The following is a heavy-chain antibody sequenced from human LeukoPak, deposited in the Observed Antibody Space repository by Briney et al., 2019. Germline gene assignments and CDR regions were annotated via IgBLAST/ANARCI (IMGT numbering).Heavy chain of an antibody. V-gene: IGHV1-2*02. Sequence: ASVKVSCKASGYTFTGYYMHWVRQAPGQGLEWMGWINPNSGGTNYAQKFQGRVTMTRDTSISTAYMELSRLRSDDTAVYYCARLHADGNWFYPWGQGTLVTVSS. CDR2: INPNSGGT. J-gene: IGHJ5*02. CDR1: GYTFTGYY. CDR3: ARLHADGNWFYP. D-gene: IGHD4-11*01.